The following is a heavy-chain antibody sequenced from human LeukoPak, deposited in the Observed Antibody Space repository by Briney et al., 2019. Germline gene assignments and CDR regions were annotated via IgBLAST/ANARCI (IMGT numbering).Heavy chain of an antibody. J-gene: IGHJ5*02. V-gene: IGHV4-59*08. D-gene: IGHD3-10*01. CDR2: IYYSGST. CDR3: ARQGVRFYYGSTNWFDP. Sequence: SETLSLTCTVSGGSISSYYWSWIRQPPGKGLEWIGYIYYSGSTNYNPSLKSRVTISVDTSKNQFSLKLSSVTAADTAVYYCARQGVRFYYGSTNWFDPWGQGTLVTVPS. CDR1: GGSISSYY.